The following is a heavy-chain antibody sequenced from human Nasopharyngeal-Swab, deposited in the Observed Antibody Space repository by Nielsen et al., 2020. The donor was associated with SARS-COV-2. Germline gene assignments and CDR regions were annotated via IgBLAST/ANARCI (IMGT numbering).Heavy chain of an antibody. CDR2: IIPIFGTA. CDR3: ARGVEHCSGGGCSYNYYYGMDV. Sequence: WVRQAPGQGLEWMGGIIPIFGTANYAQKFQGRVTITADESTSTAYMELSSLRSEDTAVYYCARGVEHCSGGGCSYNYYYGMDVWGQGTTVTVSS. J-gene: IGHJ6*02. D-gene: IGHD2-15*01. V-gene: IGHV1-69*01.